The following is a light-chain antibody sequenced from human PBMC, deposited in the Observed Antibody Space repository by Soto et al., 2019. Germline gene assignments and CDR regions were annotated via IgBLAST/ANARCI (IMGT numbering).Light chain of an antibody. J-gene: IGKJ2*01. Sequence: DIQMTQSPSSLSASVGDRVTITCRASQSISTYVNWYQQKPGRAPKLLIYAASNLQSGVPSRFSGSGSGTDFSLTISSLQPEDFATYYCQQSHSTPRTLGQGTKVDIK. CDR1: QSISTY. CDR3: QQSHSTPRT. CDR2: AAS. V-gene: IGKV1-39*01.